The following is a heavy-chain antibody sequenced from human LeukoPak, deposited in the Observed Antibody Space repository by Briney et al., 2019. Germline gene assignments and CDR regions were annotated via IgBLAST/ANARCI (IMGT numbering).Heavy chain of an antibody. CDR2: IYYSGTT. CDR3: VRWQSGSMFHPP. J-gene: IGHJ5*02. Sequence: PSETLSPTCTVSGGSISSSSHYWGWIRQPPGKGLEWIGSIYYSGTTAYNPSLKSRVTISVDTSKNQFSLKLSSVTAADTAVYYCVRWQSGSMFHPPWGQGTLVTVSS. V-gene: IGHV4-39*01. D-gene: IGHD3-10*02. CDR1: GGSISSSSHY.